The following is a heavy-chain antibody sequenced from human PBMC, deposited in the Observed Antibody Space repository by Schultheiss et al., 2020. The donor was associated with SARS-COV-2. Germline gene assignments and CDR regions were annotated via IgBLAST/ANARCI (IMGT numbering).Heavy chain of an antibody. Sequence: SETLSHTCTVSGGSISSYYWSWIRQPPGKGLEWIGYIYYSGSTNYNPSLKSRVTISVDTSKNQFSLKLSSVTAADTAVYYCARQGGGATYYYYYYMDVWGKGTTVTVSS. V-gene: IGHV4-59*08. J-gene: IGHJ6*03. D-gene: IGHD4/OR15-4a*01. CDR3: ARQGGGATYYYYYYMDV. CDR1: GGSISSYY. CDR2: IYYSGST.